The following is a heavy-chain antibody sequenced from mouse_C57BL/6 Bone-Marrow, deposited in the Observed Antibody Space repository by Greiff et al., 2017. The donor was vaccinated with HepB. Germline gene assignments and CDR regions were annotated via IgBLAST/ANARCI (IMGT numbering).Heavy chain of an antibody. J-gene: IGHJ4*01. V-gene: IGHV5-12*01. D-gene: IGHD2-2*01. Sequence: EVHLVESGGGLVQPGGSLKLSCAASGFTYSDYSMYWVRQTPEKRLEWVAYISNGGGSTYYPDTVKGRFTISRDNAKNTLYLQMSRLKSEDTAMYYCARHWGYYYAMDYWGQGTSVTVSS. CDR3: ARHWGYYYAMDY. CDR2: ISNGGGST. CDR1: GFTYSDYS.